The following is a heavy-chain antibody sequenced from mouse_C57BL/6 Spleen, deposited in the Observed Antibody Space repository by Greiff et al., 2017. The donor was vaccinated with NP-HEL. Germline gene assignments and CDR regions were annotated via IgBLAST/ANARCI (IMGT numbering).Heavy chain of an antibody. CDR1: GYAFTNYL. D-gene: IGHD4-1*01. V-gene: IGHV1-54*01. CDR3: AREARTGSSYFDY. CDR2: INPGSGGT. Sequence: VQLQQSGAELVRPGTSVKVSCKASGYAFTNYLIEWVKQRPGQGLEWIGVINPGSGGTNYNEKFKGKATLTADKSSSTAYMQLSSLTSEDSAVYFCAREARTGSSYFDYWGQGTTLTVSS. J-gene: IGHJ2*01.